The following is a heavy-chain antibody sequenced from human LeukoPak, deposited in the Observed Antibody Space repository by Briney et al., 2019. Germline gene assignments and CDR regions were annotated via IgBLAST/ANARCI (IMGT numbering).Heavy chain of an antibody. CDR2: ISSSGSTI. V-gene: IGHV3-48*03. CDR3: ATTHEIAARPRFHYYYYYMDV. D-gene: IGHD6-6*01. Sequence: PGGSLRLSCAASGFTFSNYEMNWVRQAPGKGLEWVSYISSSGSTIYYADSVKGRFTISRDNAKNSLYLQMNSLRAEDTAVYYCATTHEIAARPRFHYYYYYMDVWGKGTTVTVSS. CDR1: GFTFSNYE. J-gene: IGHJ6*03.